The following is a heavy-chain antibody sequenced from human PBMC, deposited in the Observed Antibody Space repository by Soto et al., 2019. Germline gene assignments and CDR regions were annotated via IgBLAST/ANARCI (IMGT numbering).Heavy chain of an antibody. J-gene: IGHJ4*02. Sequence: KPSETLSLTCTVSGGSISSGGYYWSWIRQHPGKGLEWIGYIYYSGSTYYNPSLKSRVTISVDTSKNQFSLKLSSVTAADTAVYYCASPPKRGGTRYFDYWGQGTLVTVSS. CDR1: GGSISSGGYY. D-gene: IGHD1-7*01. CDR3: ASPPKRGGTRYFDY. CDR2: IYYSGST. V-gene: IGHV4-31*03.